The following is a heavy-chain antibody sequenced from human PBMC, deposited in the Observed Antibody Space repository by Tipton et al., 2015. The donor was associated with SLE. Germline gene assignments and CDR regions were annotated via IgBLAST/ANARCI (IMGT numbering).Heavy chain of an antibody. CDR2: IYYSGST. Sequence: TLSLTCTVSGGSISSYYWSWIRQPPGKGLEWIGYIYYSGSTNYNPSLKSRVTISVDTSKNQFSLKLSSVTAVDTAVYYCARGALVQGVIPIVLDIWGQGTMVTVSS. CDR1: GGSISSYY. V-gene: IGHV4-59*01. D-gene: IGHD3-10*01. CDR3: ARGALVQGVIPIVLDI. J-gene: IGHJ3*02.